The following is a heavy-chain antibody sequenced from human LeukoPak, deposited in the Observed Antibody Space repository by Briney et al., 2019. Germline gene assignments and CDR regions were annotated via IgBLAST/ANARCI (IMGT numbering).Heavy chain of an antibody. J-gene: IGHJ4*02. D-gene: IGHD3-10*01. V-gene: IGHV3-23*01. CDR3: AKAFGGYCFDY. CDR2: ISGSGDNT. Sequence: GGSLRLSCAASGFTFSSYAMNWVRQAPGKGLEWISSISGSGDNTYYADSVKGRFTISRDNSKNTLYLQMNSLRAEDTAVYYCAKAFGGYCFDYWGQGTLVTVSS. CDR1: GFTFSSYA.